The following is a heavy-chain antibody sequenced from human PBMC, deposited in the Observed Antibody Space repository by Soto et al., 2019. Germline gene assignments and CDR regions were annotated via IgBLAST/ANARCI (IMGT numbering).Heavy chain of an antibody. D-gene: IGHD6-13*01. CDR2: IIPIFRTT. V-gene: IGHV1-69*12. J-gene: IGHJ6*02. Sequence: QVQLVQSGAEVKKPGSSVKISCKASGGTFNSHAISWVRQAPGQGLEWMGGIIPIFRTTNYAQKFQGRVTITAHESTSTGYLELSSLTSDATAVYYCARPYSSRLENSYYHAVDVWGQGTRVTVSS. CDR1: GGTFNSHA. CDR3: ARPYSSRLENSYYHAVDV.